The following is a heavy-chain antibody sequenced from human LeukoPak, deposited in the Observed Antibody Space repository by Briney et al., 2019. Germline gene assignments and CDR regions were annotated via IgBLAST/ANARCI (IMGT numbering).Heavy chain of an antibody. D-gene: IGHD2-2*01. J-gene: IGHJ5*02. V-gene: IGHV4-59*12. CDR2: IYYSGST. CDR1: GGSISSYY. Sequence: SETLSLTCTVSGGSISSYYWSWIRQPPGKGLEWIGYIYYSGSTNYNPSLKSRVTISVDTSKNQFSLKLSSVTAADTAVYYCARDGGEYQLPGTTNWFDPWGQGTLVTVSS. CDR3: ARDGGEYQLPGTTNWFDP.